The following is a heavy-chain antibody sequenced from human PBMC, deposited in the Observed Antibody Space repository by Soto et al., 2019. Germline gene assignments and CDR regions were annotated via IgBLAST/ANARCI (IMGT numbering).Heavy chain of an antibody. Sequence: SETLSLTCAVSGGSISRSNWWSWVRQPPGKGLEWIGEIYHSGSTNYNPSLKSRVTISVDTSKNQFSLKLSSVTAADTAVYYCASAPGITIFGVVIAYYYGMDVWGQGTTVTVSS. CDR3: ASAPGITIFGVVIAYYYGMDV. CDR1: GGSISRSNW. D-gene: IGHD3-3*01. J-gene: IGHJ6*02. V-gene: IGHV4-4*02. CDR2: IYHSGST.